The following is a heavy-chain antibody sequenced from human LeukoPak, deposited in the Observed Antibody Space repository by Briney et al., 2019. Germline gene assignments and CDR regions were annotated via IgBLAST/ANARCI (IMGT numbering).Heavy chain of an antibody. CDR2: IYYSGST. J-gene: IGHJ6*02. Sequence: PSETLSLTCTVSGCSISSSSYYWGWIRQPPGKGLEWIGSIYYSGSTYYNPSLKSRVTISVDTSKNQCSLKLSSVSAAGTAVYYCARPRARLSPDSSAWYRGSGYYYYGMDVWGQGTTVTVSS. CDR3: ARPRARLSPDSSAWYRGSGYYYYGMDV. CDR1: GCSISSSSYY. D-gene: IGHD6-19*01. V-gene: IGHV4-39*01.